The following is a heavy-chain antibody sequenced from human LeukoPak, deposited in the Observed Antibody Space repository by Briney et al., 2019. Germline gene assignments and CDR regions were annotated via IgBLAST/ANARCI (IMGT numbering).Heavy chain of an antibody. CDR2: ISSSGSTI. Sequence: GGSLRLSCAASGFTFSSYEMNWVRQAPGKGLEWVSYISSSGSTIYYADSVKGRFTISRDNAKNSLYLQMNSLRAEDTAVYYCARAVKLEIVVVVTGGENDAFDIWGQGTMVTVSS. V-gene: IGHV3-48*03. J-gene: IGHJ3*02. CDR3: ARAVKLEIVVVVTGGENDAFDI. D-gene: IGHD3-22*01. CDR1: GFTFSSYE.